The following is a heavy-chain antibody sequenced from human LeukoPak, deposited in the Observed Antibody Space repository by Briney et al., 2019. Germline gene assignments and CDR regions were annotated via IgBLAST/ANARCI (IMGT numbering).Heavy chain of an antibody. J-gene: IGHJ5*02. CDR3: ARENYDFWSGYYLGTWFDP. D-gene: IGHD3-3*01. V-gene: IGHV4-59*01. CDR2: IYYSGST. Sequence: SETLSLTCTVSGGSISSYYRSWIRQPPGKGLEWIGYIYYSGSTNYNPSLKSRVTISVDTSKNQFSLKLSSVTAADTAVYYCARENYDFWSGYYLGTWFDPWGQGTLVTVSS. CDR1: GGSISSYY.